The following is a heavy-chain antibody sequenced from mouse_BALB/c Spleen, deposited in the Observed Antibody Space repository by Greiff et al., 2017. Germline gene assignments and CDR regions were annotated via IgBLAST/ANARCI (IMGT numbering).Heavy chain of an antibody. V-gene: IGHV1-4*02. CDR1: GYTFTSYT. D-gene: IGHD4-1*01. CDR2: INPSSGYT. J-gene: IGHJ3*01. CDR3: ARGDWDSAWFAY. Sequence: QVQLQQSGAELARPGASVKMSCKASGYTFTSYTMHWVKQRPGQGLEWIGYINPSSGYTEYNQKFKDKTTLTADKSSSTAYMQLSSLTSEDSAVYYCARGDWDSAWFAYWGQGTLVTVSA.